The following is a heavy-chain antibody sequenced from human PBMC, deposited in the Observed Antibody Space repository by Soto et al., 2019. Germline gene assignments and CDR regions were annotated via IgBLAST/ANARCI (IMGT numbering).Heavy chain of an antibody. Sequence: ASVKVSCKASGYTFSGYHMHWVRQAPGQGPEWMGWINPNSGGTNYAQKFQGRVTMSRDTSISTAYMDLIRLTSDDTAVYYCARGPEDYVWGSYLYYYGMDVWGQGTTVTVSS. J-gene: IGHJ6*02. V-gene: IGHV1-2*02. CDR3: ARGPEDYVWGSYLYYYGMDV. CDR2: INPNSGGT. D-gene: IGHD3-16*02. CDR1: GYTFSGYH.